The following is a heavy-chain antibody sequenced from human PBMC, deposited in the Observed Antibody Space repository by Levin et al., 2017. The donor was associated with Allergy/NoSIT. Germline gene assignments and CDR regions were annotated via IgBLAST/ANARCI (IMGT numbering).Heavy chain of an antibody. CDR1: GFTFSKYA. V-gene: IGHV3-30-3*01. D-gene: IGHD1-1*01. Sequence: RAGGSLRLSCAASGFTFSKYAMHWVRQAPGKGLEWVGVISVDGSSEFYIDSVKGRFTISRDNSKNRLYLQMDSLRAEDTALYYCVREIAEEGTWGQGTLVIVSS. J-gene: IGHJ4*02. CDR2: ISVDGSSE. CDR3: VREIAEEGT.